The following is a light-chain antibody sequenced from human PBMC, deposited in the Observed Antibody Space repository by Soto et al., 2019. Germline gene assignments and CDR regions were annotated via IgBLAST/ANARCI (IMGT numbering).Light chain of an antibody. CDR3: QQSVSSRT. J-gene: IGKJ1*01. CDR1: QRLTSSY. V-gene: IGKV3-20*01. Sequence: EIVLTQSPGTLSLSPGERATLSCRASQRLTSSYLAWFQQKPGQAPRLLIYGASSRATGIPDRFSGSGSGTDFPLTITRLEPEDFAVYYCQQSVSSRTFGQGTKVEIK. CDR2: GAS.